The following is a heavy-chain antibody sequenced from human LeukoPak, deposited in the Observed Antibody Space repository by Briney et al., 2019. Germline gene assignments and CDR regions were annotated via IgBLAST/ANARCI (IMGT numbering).Heavy chain of an antibody. Sequence: GALRLSCAASGFTFSSYGMHWVRQAPGKGLEWVAVIWYDGSNKYYADSVKGRFTISRDNSKNTLYLQMNSLRAEDTAVYYCARDSMRYCSSTSCYTFDYWGQGTLVTVSS. CDR2: IWYDGSNK. CDR1: GFTFSSYG. J-gene: IGHJ4*02. D-gene: IGHD2-2*02. CDR3: ARDSMRYCSSTSCYTFDY. V-gene: IGHV3-33*08.